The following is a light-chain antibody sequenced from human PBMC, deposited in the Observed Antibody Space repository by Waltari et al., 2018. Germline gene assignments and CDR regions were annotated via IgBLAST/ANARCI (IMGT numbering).Light chain of an antibody. J-gene: IGLJ1*01. CDR1: RSNIGDTL. CDR2: KNY. V-gene: IGLV1-47*01. Sequence: QSVLTQPPAASRTPGQRVTISCSGSRSNIGDTLVYWYQQFPGTAPKLLIYKNYERPSGVPDRFSGSRSGTSASLAISGLRSEDEADYYCASWDDRLSGYVFGPGTKVIVL. CDR3: ASWDDRLSGYV.